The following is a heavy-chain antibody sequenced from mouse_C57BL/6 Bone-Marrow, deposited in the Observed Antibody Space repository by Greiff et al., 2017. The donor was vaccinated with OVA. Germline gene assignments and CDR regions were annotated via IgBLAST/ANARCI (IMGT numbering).Heavy chain of an antibody. CDR1: GYTFTSYW. Sequence: VQLQQPGAELVKPGASVKMSCKASGYTFTSYWITWVKQRPGQGLEWIGEIYPGSGSTNYNEKLKSKATLTVDTSSSTAYIQLSSLTSEDSAVYYCARYGYYEAYWGKGTLVTVSA. CDR3: ARYGYYEAY. D-gene: IGHD2-3*01. CDR2: IYPGSGST. V-gene: IGHV1-55*01. J-gene: IGHJ3*01.